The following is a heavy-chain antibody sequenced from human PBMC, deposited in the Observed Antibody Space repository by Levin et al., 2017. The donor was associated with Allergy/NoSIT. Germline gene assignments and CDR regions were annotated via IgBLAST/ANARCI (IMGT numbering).Heavy chain of an antibody. Sequence: GESLKISCAASGFTVSRNYMSWVRQAPGKGLEWVSVIYSGGSTYYADSVKGRFTISRDNSKNTLYLQMNSLRAEDTAVYYCVRGGSMVTSDYWGQGTLVTVSS. D-gene: IGHD4/OR15-4a*01. V-gene: IGHV3-53*01. CDR2: IYSGGST. J-gene: IGHJ4*02. CDR3: VRGGSMVTSDY. CDR1: GFTVSRNY.